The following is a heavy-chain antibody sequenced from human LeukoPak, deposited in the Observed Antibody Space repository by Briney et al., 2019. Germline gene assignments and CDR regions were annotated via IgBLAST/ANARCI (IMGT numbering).Heavy chain of an antibody. J-gene: IGHJ6*02. V-gene: IGHV3-30-3*01. CDR3: ARDGTSGYAIYGMDV. CDR1: GFTFSSYA. Sequence: GRSLRLSCAASGFTFSSYAMHWVRQAPGKGLEWVAVISYDGSNKYYADSVKGRLTISRDNSKNTLYLQMNSLRAEDTAVYYCARDGTSGYAIYGMDVWGQGTTVTVSS. D-gene: IGHD5-12*01. CDR2: ISYDGSNK.